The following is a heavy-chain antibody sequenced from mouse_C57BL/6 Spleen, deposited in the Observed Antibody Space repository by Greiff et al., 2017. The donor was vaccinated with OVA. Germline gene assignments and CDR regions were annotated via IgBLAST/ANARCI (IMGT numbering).Heavy chain of an antibody. Sequence: EVKLMESGPELVKPGASVKISCKASGYTFTDYYMNWVKQSHGKSLEWIGDINPNNGGTSYNQKFKGKATLTVDKSSSTAYMELRSLTSEDSAVYYCARNYDYAMDYWGQGTSVTVSS. CDR3: ARNYDYAMDY. J-gene: IGHJ4*01. V-gene: IGHV1-26*01. CDR1: GYTFTDYY. CDR2: INPNNGGT. D-gene: IGHD1-1*01.